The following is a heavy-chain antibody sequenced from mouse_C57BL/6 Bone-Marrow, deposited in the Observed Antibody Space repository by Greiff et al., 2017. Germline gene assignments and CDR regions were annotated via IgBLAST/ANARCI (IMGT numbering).Heavy chain of an antibody. CDR1: GFNIKDDY. D-gene: IGHD2-3*01. Sequence: VQLKQSGAELVRPGASVKLSCTASGFNIKDDYMHWVKQRPEQGLEWIGWIDPENGDTEYASNFQGKATITADPSSITAYLQLRSLTSEDTAVYYWTTGIYECYYEDFWGQGTTLTVSS. J-gene: IGHJ2*01. V-gene: IGHV14-4*01. CDR3: TTGIYECYYEDF. CDR2: IDPENGDT.